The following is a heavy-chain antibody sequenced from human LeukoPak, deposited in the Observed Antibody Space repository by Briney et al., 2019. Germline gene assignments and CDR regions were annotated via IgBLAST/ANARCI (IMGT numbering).Heavy chain of an antibody. D-gene: IGHD3-16*01. CDR3: ARDRGFRLHDT. CDR1: GFTFTDYY. CDR2: ISKSGDTT. V-gene: IGHV3-11*01. J-gene: IGHJ5*02. Sequence: KSGGSLRLSCTASGFTFTDYYIRWIRQAPGSGLGWLSYISKSGDTTSYAGSVRGRFTISRDNGKNSLYLQIDNLRAEDTAIYYCARDRGFRLHDTWGQGILVTVSS.